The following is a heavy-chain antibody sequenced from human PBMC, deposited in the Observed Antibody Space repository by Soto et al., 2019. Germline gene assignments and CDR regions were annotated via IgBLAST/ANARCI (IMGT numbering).Heavy chain of an antibody. V-gene: IGHV2-70*04. Sequence: SGPTLVNPTQTLTLTCTLSGFSLSTSGMRVSWIRQPPGKALEWLARIDWDDDKFYSTSLKTRLTISKDTSKNQVVLTMTNMDPVDTATYYCARIHGYCSSTSCYTGWFDPWGQGTLVTVSS. J-gene: IGHJ5*02. CDR1: GFSLSTSGMR. D-gene: IGHD2-2*02. CDR2: IDWDDDK. CDR3: ARIHGYCSSTSCYTGWFDP.